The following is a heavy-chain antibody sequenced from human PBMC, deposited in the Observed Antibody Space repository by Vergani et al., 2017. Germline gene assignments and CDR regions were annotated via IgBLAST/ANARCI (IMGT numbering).Heavy chain of an antibody. D-gene: IGHD3-9*01. V-gene: IGHV3-23*01. J-gene: IGHJ6*02. CDR1: GFIFSTYA. CDR3: ARGTDTGSSVSYNYSAMDV. Sequence: EVQLLESGGDLVQPGGSLRLSCTASGFIFSTYAMSWVRQAPGKGLEWVSAISASGAPTYYADSVKGRVTISRDNSKNTLSLQMNSLRVEDTAVYYCARGTDTGSSVSYNYSAMDVWGHGTTVSVSS. CDR2: ISASGAPT.